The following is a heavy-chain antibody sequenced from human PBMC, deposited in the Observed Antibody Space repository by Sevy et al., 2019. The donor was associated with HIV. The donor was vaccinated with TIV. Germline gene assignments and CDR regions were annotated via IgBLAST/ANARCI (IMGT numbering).Heavy chain of an antibody. V-gene: IGHV3-30*18. CDR1: GFTISSYG. CDR2: ISYDGSNK. J-gene: IGHJ4*02. CDR3: AKVSDSSGYYY. Sequence: GGSLRLSCAASGFTISSYGMHWVRQAPGKGLEWVAVISYDGSNKYYADSVKGRFTISRDNSKNTLYLQMNSLRAEDTAVYYCAKVSDSSGYYYWGQGTLVTVSS. D-gene: IGHD3-22*01.